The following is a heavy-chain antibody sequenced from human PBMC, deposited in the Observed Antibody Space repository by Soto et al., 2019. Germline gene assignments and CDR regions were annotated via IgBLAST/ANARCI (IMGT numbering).Heavy chain of an antibody. Sequence: QVQLVQSAAEVKKPGASVKVSCKASGYSFTSYGVSWVRRAPGQGLEWMGWISPYNGHIQSVQRFQGRVSMTTDTCTKTAYMELRNLRSDDTAQYYCTRDLTIVPATHPRLENYGMDFGGQGTTVIVSS. CDR1: GYSFTSYG. CDR3: TRDLTIVPATHPRLENYGMDF. J-gene: IGHJ6*02. V-gene: IGHV1-18*01. CDR2: ISPYNGHI. D-gene: IGHD2-2*01.